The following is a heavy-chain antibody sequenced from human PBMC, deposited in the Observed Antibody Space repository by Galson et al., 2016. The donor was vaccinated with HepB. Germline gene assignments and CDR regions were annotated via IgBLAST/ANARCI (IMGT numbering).Heavy chain of an antibody. Sequence: SLRLSCAASGFTFTRYAMTWVRQAPGKGLEWVSSITSSGGNTYYTDSVKGRFTISRDNSQNTLLLQMNSLRAEDTAVYYCAKDGIMVAATPYHFHYWGQGTPVTVSS. V-gene: IGHV3-23*01. D-gene: IGHD2-15*01. CDR3: AKDGIMVAATPYHFHY. CDR2: ITSSGGNT. CDR1: GFTFTRYA. J-gene: IGHJ4*02.